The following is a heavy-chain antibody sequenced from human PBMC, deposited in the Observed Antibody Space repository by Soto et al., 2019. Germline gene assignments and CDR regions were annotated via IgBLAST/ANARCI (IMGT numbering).Heavy chain of an antibody. CDR2: MYYSGGA. CDR3: GRVVEGATRHTDFDS. CDR1: GVSIHNSHSF. J-gene: IGHJ5*01. Sequence: SETLSLTCAVSGVSIHNSHSFWGWIRQPPGKGLEFIGSMYYSGGANYNPSLKSRVTISLDTSKNQFSLTVNSVTAADAAIYYCGRVVEGATRHTDFDSWGQGTLVTVSS. V-gene: IGHV4-39*01. D-gene: IGHD2-15*01.